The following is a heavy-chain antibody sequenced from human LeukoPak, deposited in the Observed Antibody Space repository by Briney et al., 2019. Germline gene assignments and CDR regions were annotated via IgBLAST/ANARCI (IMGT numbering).Heavy chain of an antibody. Sequence: PGGSLRLSCAASGFTFSSYSMNWVRQAPGKGLEWVSSISSSSSYIYYADSVKGRFTISRDNAKNSPYLQMNSLRAEDTAVYYCARTEMDDYGGNRHWYFDLWGRGTLVTVSS. J-gene: IGHJ2*01. V-gene: IGHV3-21*01. CDR1: GFTFSSYS. D-gene: IGHD4-23*01. CDR3: ARTEMDDYGGNRHWYFDL. CDR2: ISSSSSYI.